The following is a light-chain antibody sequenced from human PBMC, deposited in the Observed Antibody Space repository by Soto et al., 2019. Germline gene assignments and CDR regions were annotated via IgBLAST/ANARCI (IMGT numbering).Light chain of an antibody. CDR3: QQYGSPWGLT. Sequence: EIVLTQSPGTLSLSPGERATLSCRASQSVSSSYLAWYQQKPGQAPRLLIYGASSRATGIPDRFSGSGSGTDFTLTISRLEPEDFAVYYCQQYGSPWGLTFGGGTKVEIK. CDR1: QSVSSSY. CDR2: GAS. V-gene: IGKV3-20*01. J-gene: IGKJ4*01.